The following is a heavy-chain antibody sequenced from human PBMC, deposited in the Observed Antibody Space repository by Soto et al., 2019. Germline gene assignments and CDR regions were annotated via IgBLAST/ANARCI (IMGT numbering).Heavy chain of an antibody. Sequence: EVQLLESGGGLVQPGGSLRLSCAASGFTFSSYAMSWVRQAPGKGLEWVSAISGSGGSTYYADSVKGRFTISRDNSKNPLYLQMNSLRAEDTAVYYCAKDVGGLLWFGYYFDYWGQGTLVTVSS. J-gene: IGHJ4*02. CDR1: GFTFSSYA. CDR2: ISGSGGST. CDR3: AKDVGGLLWFGYYFDY. V-gene: IGHV3-23*01. D-gene: IGHD3-10*01.